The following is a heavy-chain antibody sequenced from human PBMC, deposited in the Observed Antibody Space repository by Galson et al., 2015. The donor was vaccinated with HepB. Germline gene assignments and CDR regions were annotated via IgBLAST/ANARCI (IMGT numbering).Heavy chain of an antibody. CDR3: ATDYSDNGGGDSFDI. CDR1: GYTLTELS. J-gene: IGHJ3*02. D-gene: IGHD3-22*01. Sequence: SVKVSCKVSGYTLTELSIHWVRQTPGKWLEWMGGVDPEDGDTISAQNFQGRVTMTEDTSTDTAYMELRSLRSEDSAFYYCATDYSDNGGGDSFDIWGQGTMVIVSS. CDR2: VDPEDGDT. V-gene: IGHV1-24*01.